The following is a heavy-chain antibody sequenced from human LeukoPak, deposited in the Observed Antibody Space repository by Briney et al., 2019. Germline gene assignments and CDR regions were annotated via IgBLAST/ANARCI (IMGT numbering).Heavy chain of an antibody. V-gene: IGHV3-21*01. J-gene: IGHJ1*01. CDR3: ARVSPRGSAEYFQH. D-gene: IGHD3-16*01. CDR2: ISSSSSYI. Sequence: GGSLRLSCAASGFTFSSYSMNWVRQAPGKGLEWVPSISSSSSYIYYADSVKGRFTISRDNAKNSLYLQMNSLRAEDTAVYYCARVSPRGSAEYFQHWGQGTLVTVSS. CDR1: GFTFSSYS.